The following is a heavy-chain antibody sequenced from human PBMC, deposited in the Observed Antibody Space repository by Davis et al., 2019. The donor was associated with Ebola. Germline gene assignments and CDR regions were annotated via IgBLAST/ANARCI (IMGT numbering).Heavy chain of an antibody. J-gene: IGHJ3*02. Sequence: SETLSLTCTVSGGSMNTHHWNWIRQPPGKGPEWIGDIYHTGSTNYNPSLKSRITISLDTSKNQFSLKVSSVTAADTAVYYCARHGRPPVDAYDMWDRGTMVTVSS. D-gene: IGHD5-24*01. CDR1: GGSMNTHH. V-gene: IGHV4-59*11. CDR2: IYHTGST. CDR3: ARHGRPPVDAYDM.